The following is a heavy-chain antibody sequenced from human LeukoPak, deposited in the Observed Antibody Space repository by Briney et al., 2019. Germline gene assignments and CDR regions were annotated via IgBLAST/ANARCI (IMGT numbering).Heavy chain of an antibody. CDR2: ISYDGSNK. CDR1: GFTFSSYA. CDR3: ARDSSGWEN. D-gene: IGHD6-19*01. J-gene: IGHJ4*02. Sequence: GGFLRLSCAASGFTFSSYAMHWVRQAPGKGLEWVAVISYDGSNKYYADSVKGRFTISRDNSKNTLYLQMNSLRAEDPAVYYCARDSSGWENWGQGTLVTVSS. V-gene: IGHV3-30*01.